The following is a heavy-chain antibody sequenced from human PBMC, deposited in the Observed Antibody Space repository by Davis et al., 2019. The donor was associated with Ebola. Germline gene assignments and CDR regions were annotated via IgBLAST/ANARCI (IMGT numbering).Heavy chain of an antibody. J-gene: IGHJ4*02. Sequence: PGGSLRLSCAASEFTFSSYWMSWVRQAPGKGLEWVANIDQDGSEKNYVDSVKGRFAISRDNAKNSLYLQMTSLRAEDTAVYYCAREGGYWGQGTLVTVSS. CDR2: IDQDGSEK. CDR3: AREGGY. CDR1: EFTFSSYW. V-gene: IGHV3-7*01. D-gene: IGHD3-16*01.